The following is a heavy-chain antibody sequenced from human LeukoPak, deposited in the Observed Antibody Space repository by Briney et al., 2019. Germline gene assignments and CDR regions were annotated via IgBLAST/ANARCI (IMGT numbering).Heavy chain of an antibody. V-gene: IGHV4-38-2*02. CDR1: GYSISSGYY. Sequence: PSEILSLTCTVSGYSISSGYYWGWIRQPPGKGLEWIGSIYYSGTTYYNPSLRSRVTISIDTSKNQFSLNLSSVTAADTAVYYCARDLYSHNLDAEYWGQGTLVTVSS. D-gene: IGHD5-18*01. CDR3: ARDLYSHNLDAEY. J-gene: IGHJ4*02. CDR2: IYYSGTT.